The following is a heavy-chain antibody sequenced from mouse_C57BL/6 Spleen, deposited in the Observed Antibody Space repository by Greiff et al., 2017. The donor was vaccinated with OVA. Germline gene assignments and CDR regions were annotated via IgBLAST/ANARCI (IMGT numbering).Heavy chain of an antibody. J-gene: IGHJ2*01. CDR1: GYTFTDYY. CDR3: ARGGEDYFDY. V-gene: IGHV1-26*01. Sequence: EVQLQQSGPELVKPGASVKISCKASGYTFTDYYMNWVKQSHGKSLEWIGDINPNNGGTSYNQKFKGKATLTVDKSSSTAYMELRSLTSEDSAVYYCARGGEDYFDYWGQGTTLTVSS. CDR2: INPNNGGT.